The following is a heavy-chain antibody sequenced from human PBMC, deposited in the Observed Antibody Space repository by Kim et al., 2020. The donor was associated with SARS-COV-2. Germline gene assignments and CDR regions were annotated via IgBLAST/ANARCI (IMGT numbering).Heavy chain of an antibody. CDR3: ASYYDSSGVFDY. D-gene: IGHD3-22*01. V-gene: IGHV4-31*02. J-gene: IGHJ4*02. Sequence: TPSLKSRVSISVDPSEHQFSLQLSAVTAADTAVYYCASYYDSSGVFDYWGQGTLVTVSS.